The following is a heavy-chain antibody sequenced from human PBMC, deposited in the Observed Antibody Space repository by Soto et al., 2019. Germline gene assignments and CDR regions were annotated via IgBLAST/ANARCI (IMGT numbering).Heavy chain of an antibody. D-gene: IGHD2-2*01. Sequence: QVQLVQSGAEVKKPGASVKVSCKTSGYTFTNYAIHWVRQAPGQRLEWMGWINAGDGNTKYSQKFQGRVTITRDTSASTAYMELSSLRSEDAAVYYCARSGSCTRTSCYGGFDIWGQGTMVTVSS. V-gene: IGHV1-3*01. CDR2: INAGDGNT. CDR1: GYTFTNYA. CDR3: ARSGSCTRTSCYGGFDI. J-gene: IGHJ3*02.